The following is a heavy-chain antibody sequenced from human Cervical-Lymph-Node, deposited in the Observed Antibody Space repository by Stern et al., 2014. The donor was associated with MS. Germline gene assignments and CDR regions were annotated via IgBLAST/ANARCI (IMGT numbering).Heavy chain of an antibody. CDR2: INGGPGTT. CDR1: GYNFIDHA. D-gene: IGHD4-11*01. J-gene: IGHJ4*02. Sequence: QVQLLQPGAEVKKPGASMTISCKTSGYNFIDHAIHWVRQAPGQRLEWMGWINGGPGTTKYSQKFQGRVSFTRDKAASAAYMDLSSLSPDDTAVYYCARQPDYSDFLDFWGQGTLVTVS. V-gene: IGHV1-3*01. CDR3: ARQPDYSDFLDF.